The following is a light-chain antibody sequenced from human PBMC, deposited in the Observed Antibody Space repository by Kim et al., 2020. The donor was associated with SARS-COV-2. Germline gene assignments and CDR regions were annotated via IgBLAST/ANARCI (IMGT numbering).Light chain of an antibody. Sequence: SSELTQDPAVSVALGQTVRITCQGDSLRSSYANWYQQKPGQAPLLVFYGKNNRPSGIPDRFSGSSSGFTASLTITGAPAEDEADYYCSSRDSSGAPLVVFGGGTQLNVL. CDR1: SLRSSY. CDR2: GKN. V-gene: IGLV3-19*01. J-gene: IGLJ3*02. CDR3: SSRDSSGAPLVV.